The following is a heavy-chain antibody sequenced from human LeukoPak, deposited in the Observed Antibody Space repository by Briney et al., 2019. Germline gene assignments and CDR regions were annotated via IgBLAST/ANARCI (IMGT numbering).Heavy chain of an antibody. CDR1: GGSFSGYY. J-gene: IGHJ4*02. V-gene: IGHV4-34*01. D-gene: IGHD5-18*01. Sequence: SETLSLTCAVYGGSFSGYYWSWIRQPPGKGLEWMGEINHSGSTNYNPSLKSRGTISLSLDTSKKQFSLKLSSVTAADTAVYYCARERAPGDTTMITRGIFDYWGQGTRVTVSS. CDR2: INHSGST. CDR3: ARERAPGDTTMITRGIFDY.